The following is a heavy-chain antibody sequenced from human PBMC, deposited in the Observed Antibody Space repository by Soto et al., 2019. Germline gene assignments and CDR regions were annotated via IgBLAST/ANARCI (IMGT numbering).Heavy chain of an antibody. V-gene: IGHV1-8*01. CDR2: MNPNSGNT. J-gene: IGHJ4*02. Sequence: GASVKVSCKASGYTLTSYDINWVRQATGQGLEWMGWMNPNSGNTGYAQKFQGRVTMTRNTSISTAYMELSSLRSEDTAVYYCARSTRKEYSSGWYYYFDYWGQGTLVTVSS. D-gene: IGHD6-19*01. CDR1: GYTLTSYD. CDR3: ARSTRKEYSSGWYYYFDY.